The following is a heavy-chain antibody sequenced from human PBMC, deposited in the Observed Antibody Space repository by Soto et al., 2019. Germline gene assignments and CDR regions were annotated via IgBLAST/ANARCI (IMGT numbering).Heavy chain of an antibody. CDR3: ASESVVVTAPYYYGMDV. V-gene: IGHV3-48*02. J-gene: IGHJ6*02. CDR2: ISSSSSTI. Sequence: GGSMKISSAASRYTFSSYSMNWVRKDTGKGLEWVSYISSSSSTIYYADSVKGRLTISRDNAKNSLYLQMNSLRDEDTAVYYCASESVVVTAPYYYGMDVWGQGTTVTVSS. D-gene: IGHD2-21*02. CDR1: RYTFSSYS.